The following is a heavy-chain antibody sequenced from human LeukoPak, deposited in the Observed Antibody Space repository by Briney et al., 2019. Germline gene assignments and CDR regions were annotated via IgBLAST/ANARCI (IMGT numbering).Heavy chain of an antibody. J-gene: IGHJ5*02. Sequence: GASVKVSCKASGGTFSSYAIGWVRQAPGQGLEWMGGIIPIFGTANYAQKFQGRVTITRDTSASTAYMELSSLRSEDTAVYYCARERNTTGKFDPWGQGTLVTVSS. V-gene: IGHV1-69*05. CDR1: GGTFSSYA. CDR3: ARERNTTGKFDP. CDR2: IIPIFGTA. D-gene: IGHD1-1*01.